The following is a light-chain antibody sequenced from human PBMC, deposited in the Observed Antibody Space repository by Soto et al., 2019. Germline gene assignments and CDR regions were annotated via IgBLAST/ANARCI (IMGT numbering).Light chain of an antibody. CDR1: QDNYKY. V-gene: IGKV1-33*01. CDR3: QQYDHPPYT. CDR2: DAS. Sequence: DFQMTYSPSSLSAAVEDRVSVSCHASQDNYKYLDWYQQKPGKAPKLLIYDASNWERGVPSRFSGSGSGTDFSLTVDSLQPEDTATYYCQQYDHPPYTFGQGTRLEIK. J-gene: IGKJ5*01.